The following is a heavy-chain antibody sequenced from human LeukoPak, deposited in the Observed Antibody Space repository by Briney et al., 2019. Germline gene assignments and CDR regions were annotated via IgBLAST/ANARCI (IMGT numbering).Heavy chain of an antibody. CDR2: IYHSGST. D-gene: IGHD5-18*01. CDR1: GGSISSGGYY. CDR3: ARYRRYSYDH. V-gene: IGHV4-30-2*01. J-gene: IGHJ4*02. Sequence: SETLSLTCTVSGGSISSGGYYWSWIRQPPGKGLEWIGYIYHSGSTYYNPSLKSRVTISVDRSKNQFSLKLSSVTAADTAVYYCARYRRYSYDHWGQGTLVTVSS.